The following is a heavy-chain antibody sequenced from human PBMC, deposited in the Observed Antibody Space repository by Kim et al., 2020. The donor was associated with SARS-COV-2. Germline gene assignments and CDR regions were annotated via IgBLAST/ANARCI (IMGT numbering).Heavy chain of an antibody. V-gene: IGHV7-4-1*02. Sequence: ASVKVSCKTSGYIFSRYSMNWVRQAPGQGLQWMGWINTKTGNPKYDQGFTGRFVFSLDTSVTTAYLELTNLKVEDTAVYYCARESDGSDHWFDPWGQGTQVTVSS. J-gene: IGHJ5*02. CDR2: INTKTGNP. CDR3: ARESDGSDHWFDP. CDR1: GYIFSRYS. D-gene: IGHD3-10*01.